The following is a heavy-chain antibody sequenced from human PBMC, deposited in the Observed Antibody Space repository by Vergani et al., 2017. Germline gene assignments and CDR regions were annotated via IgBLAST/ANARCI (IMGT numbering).Heavy chain of an antibody. CDR2: IYSGGST. CDR1: GFTVSSNY. J-gene: IGHJ4*02. CDR3: TTDRITMIVVVTY. Sequence: EVQLLESGGGLVQPGGSLRLSCAASGFTVSSNYMSWVRQAPGKGLEWVSVIYSGGSTYYADSVKGRFTISRDNSKNTLYLQMNSLKTEDTAVYYCTTDRITMIVVVTYWGQGTLVTVSS. V-gene: IGHV3-66*01. D-gene: IGHD3-22*01.